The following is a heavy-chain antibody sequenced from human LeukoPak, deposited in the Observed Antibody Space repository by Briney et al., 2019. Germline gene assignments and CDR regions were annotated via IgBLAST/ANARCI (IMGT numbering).Heavy chain of an antibody. Sequence: GGSLRLSCAASGFTFSSYAMSWVRQAPGKGLGWVSAISGSGGSTYYADSVKGRFTISRDNSKNTLYLQMNSLRAEDTAVYYCAKDFFHWDFWSGYYRGFDYWGQGTLVTVSS. J-gene: IGHJ4*02. D-gene: IGHD3-3*01. CDR2: ISGSGGST. V-gene: IGHV3-23*01. CDR1: GFTFSSYA. CDR3: AKDFFHWDFWSGYYRGFDY.